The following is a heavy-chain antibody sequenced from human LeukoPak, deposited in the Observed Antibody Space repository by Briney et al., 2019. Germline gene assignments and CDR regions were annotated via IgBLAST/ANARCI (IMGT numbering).Heavy chain of an antibody. CDR2: IVVGSGNT. D-gene: IGHD3-3*01. Sequence: ASVKVSCKASGFTFTSSAMQWVRQARGQRLEWIGWIVVGSGNTNYAQKFQERVTITRDMSTSTAYMELSSLRSDDTAVYYCARDPTLFYDFWSGYYSSTNNWFDPWGQGTLVTVSS. V-gene: IGHV1-58*02. J-gene: IGHJ5*02. CDR1: GFTFTSSA. CDR3: ARDPTLFYDFWSGYYSSTNNWFDP.